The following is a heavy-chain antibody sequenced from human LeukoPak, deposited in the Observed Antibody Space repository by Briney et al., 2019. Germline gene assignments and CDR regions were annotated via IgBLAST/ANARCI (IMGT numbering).Heavy chain of an antibody. D-gene: IGHD3-22*01. J-gene: IGHJ3*01. CDR1: ARSLSGHY. CDR3: ARLLDNDISGDPDTFDV. Sequence: LETLSLTCTVSARSLSGHYWSWIRQPPGKRLEWIGYVSYTGRTKYKPSLQSRVTISIDTSKSQFSRKLTSVTSADTAVYSCARLLDNDISGDPDTFDVWGQGTTVIVSS. CDR2: VSYTGRT. V-gene: IGHV4-59*11.